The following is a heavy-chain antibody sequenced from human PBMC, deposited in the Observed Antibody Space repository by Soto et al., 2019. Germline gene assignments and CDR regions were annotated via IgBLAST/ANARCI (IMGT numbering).Heavy chain of an antibody. CDR1: GFPFGNFL. Sequence: PGGSLRLSCTASGFPFGNFLMSWFRQAPGKGMEWVGFIKSQTDGGTAEYAASVRGRFTISRDDSKNTLYLQMNSLKTEDTAVYYCTTSLLWFGESQTYYYGMDVWGQGTTVTVSS. V-gene: IGHV3-49*03. CDR3: TTSLLWFGESQTYYYGMDV. CDR2: IKSQTDGGTA. D-gene: IGHD3-10*01. J-gene: IGHJ6*02.